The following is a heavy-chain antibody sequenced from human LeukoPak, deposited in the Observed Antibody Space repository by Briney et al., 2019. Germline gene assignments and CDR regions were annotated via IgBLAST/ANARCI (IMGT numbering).Heavy chain of an antibody. J-gene: IGHJ3*02. Sequence: GESLRLSCAASGFTFSSYWMSWVRQAPGKGLEWVANIKQDGSEKYYVDSVKGRFTISRDNSRNTLYLQMNSLRAEDTAVYYCARALNGFDIWGPGTLVTVSS. CDR3: ARALNGFDI. CDR1: GFTFSSYW. CDR2: IKQDGSEK. V-gene: IGHV3-7*03.